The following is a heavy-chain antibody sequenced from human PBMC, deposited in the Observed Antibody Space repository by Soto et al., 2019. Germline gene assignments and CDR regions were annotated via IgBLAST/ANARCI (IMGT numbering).Heavy chain of an antibody. V-gene: IGHV4-4*02. CDR2: IYHSGST. CDR3: ARRRITMIVVVFDAFDI. D-gene: IGHD3-22*01. Sequence: QVQLQESGPGLVKPSGTLSLTCAVSGGSISSSYWWSWVRQPPGKRLEWIGEIYHSGSTNYNPSLKSRVTISVDKSKNQFSLKLSSVTAADTAVYYCARRRITMIVVVFDAFDIWGQGTMVTVSS. CDR1: GGSISSSYW. J-gene: IGHJ3*02.